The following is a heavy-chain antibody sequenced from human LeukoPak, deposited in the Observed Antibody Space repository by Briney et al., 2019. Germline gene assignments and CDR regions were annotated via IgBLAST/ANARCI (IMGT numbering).Heavy chain of an antibody. CDR2: FYTSGTT. D-gene: IGHD4-23*01. Sequence: SETLSLTCSVSGGSISSYFWNWIRQPAGKGLEWIGRFYTSGTTNYNPSLKSRVTISIDTSKNQVSLQMRSVTAADTAVYYCARTVVTLDWYFDLWGRGTLVSVSS. V-gene: IGHV4-4*07. CDR1: GGSISSYF. J-gene: IGHJ2*01. CDR3: ARTVVTLDWYFDL.